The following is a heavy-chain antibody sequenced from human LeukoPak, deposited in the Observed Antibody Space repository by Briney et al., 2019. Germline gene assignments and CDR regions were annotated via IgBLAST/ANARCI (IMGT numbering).Heavy chain of an antibody. J-gene: IGHJ5*01. CDR3: AKGATPGNYDPANWFDS. D-gene: IGHD3-16*01. V-gene: IGHV3-9*01. Sequence: PGGSLRLSCAASGFTFDDYAMHWVRQVPGKGLEWVSGMTWNSDSVEYADSVKGRFTISRDNAKNSLYLQMTSLKIEDTAFYYCAKGATPGNYDPANWFDSWGQGTLVTVPS. CDR2: MTWNSDSV. CDR1: GFTFDDYA.